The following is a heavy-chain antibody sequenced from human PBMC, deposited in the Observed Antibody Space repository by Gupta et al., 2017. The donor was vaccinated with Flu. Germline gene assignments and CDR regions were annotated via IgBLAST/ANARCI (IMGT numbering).Heavy chain of an antibody. Sequence: GGGLVQAGGSLRLSCAASGLTFNNYAMSWVRQAPGKGLEWVSAISGSGGSTYYADSVKGRFTISRDNSKNTLYLLMSSLTAEDTAIYYCATSGGHCTSTTCWYDFDYWGQGTLVTVSS. V-gene: IGHV3-23*01. J-gene: IGHJ4*02. CDR3: ATSGGHCTSTTCWYDFDY. D-gene: IGHD2-2*01. CDR2: ISGSGGST. CDR1: GLTFNNYA.